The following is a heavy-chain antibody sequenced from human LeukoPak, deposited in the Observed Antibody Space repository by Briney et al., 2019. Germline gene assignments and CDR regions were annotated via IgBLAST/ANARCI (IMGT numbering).Heavy chain of an antibody. CDR3: ARDAYGSGSYSSTYYYYYAMDV. CDR2: ISSSSSYI. CDR1: VFTFSSYS. J-gene: IGHJ6*02. Sequence: GGSLRLSCAASVFTFSSYSMNWVRQAPGKGLEWVSSISSSSSYIYYADSVKGRFTISRDNAKNSLYLQMNSLRAEDTAVYYCARDAYGSGSYSSTYYYYYAMDVWGQGTTVTVSS. D-gene: IGHD3-10*01. V-gene: IGHV3-21*04.